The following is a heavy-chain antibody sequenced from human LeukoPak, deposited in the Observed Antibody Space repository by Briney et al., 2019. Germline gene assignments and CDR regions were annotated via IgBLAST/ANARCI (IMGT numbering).Heavy chain of an antibody. J-gene: IGHJ4*02. CDR2: ISAYNGNT. CDR3: ARRSGYYLRYFDY. CDR1: GYTFTSYG. Sequence: ASVKVSCKASGYTFTSYGISWVRQAPGQGLEWMGWISAYNGNTNYAQKLQGRVTMTRDTSTSTVYMELSSLRSEDTAVYYCARRSGYYLRYFDYWGQGTLVTVSS. V-gene: IGHV1-18*01. D-gene: IGHD3-3*01.